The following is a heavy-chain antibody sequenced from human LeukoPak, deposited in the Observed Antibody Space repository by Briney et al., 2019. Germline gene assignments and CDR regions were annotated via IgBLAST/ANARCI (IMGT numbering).Heavy chain of an antibody. CDR1: GVSISSYY. CDR2: IYYSGST. CDR3: AREGVAGNYRFDP. D-gene: IGHD6-19*01. V-gene: IGHV4-59*01. J-gene: IGHJ5*02. Sequence: SETLSLTSTVSGVSISSYYWSWLRQPPGQGLEWCGDIYYSGSTNYNPSLKSRVTISVDTSKTQFSLKLSSVTAADTAVYYCAREGVAGNYRFDPWGQGTLVTVSS.